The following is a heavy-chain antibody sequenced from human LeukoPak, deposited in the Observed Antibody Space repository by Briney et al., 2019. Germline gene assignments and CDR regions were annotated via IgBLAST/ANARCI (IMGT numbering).Heavy chain of an antibody. V-gene: IGHV1-18*01. J-gene: IGHJ6*02. CDR1: GYTFTSYG. Sequence: GASVKVSCKASGYTFTSYGISWVRQAPGQGLEWMGWISAYNGNTNYAQKLQGRVTMTTDTSTSTAYMELRSLRSDDTAVYYCARDRLRFLEWFKDDYYYYGMDVWGQGTTVTVSS. CDR3: ARDRLRFLEWFKDDYYYYGMDV. D-gene: IGHD3-3*01. CDR2: ISAYNGNT.